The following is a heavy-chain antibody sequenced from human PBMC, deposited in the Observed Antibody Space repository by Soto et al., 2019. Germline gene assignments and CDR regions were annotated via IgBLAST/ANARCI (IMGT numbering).Heavy chain of an antibody. CDR3: ARAMGGYYPRLGFDP. Sequence: PSETLSLTCTVSGGSISSGGYYWSWIRQHPGKGLEWIGYIYYSGSTYYNPSLKSRVTISVDTSKNQFSLKLSSVTAADTAVYYCARAMGGYYPRLGFDPWGQGTLVTVSS. CDR1: GGSISSGGYY. J-gene: IGHJ5*02. D-gene: IGHD3-22*01. V-gene: IGHV4-31*03. CDR2: IYYSGST.